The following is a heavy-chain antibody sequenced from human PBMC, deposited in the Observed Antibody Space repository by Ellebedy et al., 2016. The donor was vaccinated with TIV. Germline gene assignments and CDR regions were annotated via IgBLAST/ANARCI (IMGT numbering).Heavy chain of an antibody. CDR1: GFSFSRFA. CDR3: VTRDLRDDYEHFDY. CDR2: ISYDGTTK. J-gene: IGHJ4*02. Sequence: PGGSLRLSCAASGFSFSRFAVNWVRQAPGTGLEWVAAISYDGTTKLYPDSVKGRFTISRDNSRNTVFLRLNSLRPNDTAVYYCVTRDLRDDYEHFDYWGQGTLVTVSS. D-gene: IGHD5-24*01. V-gene: IGHV3-30*04.